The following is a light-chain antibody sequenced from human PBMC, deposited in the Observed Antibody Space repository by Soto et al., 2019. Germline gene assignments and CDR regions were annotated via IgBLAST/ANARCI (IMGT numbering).Light chain of an antibody. CDR2: DAS. J-gene: IGKJ5*01. Sequence: IQMTQSPSSLSASVGHRVTISCQATQDIRKYLNWYQQKPGKAPKIMIYDASSLETGVPSRFSGSGSGTDFNLTISSLQTEDFATYYCQQYDNLPLIFGQGTRLEIK. CDR3: QQYDNLPLI. V-gene: IGKV1-33*01. CDR1: QDIRKY.